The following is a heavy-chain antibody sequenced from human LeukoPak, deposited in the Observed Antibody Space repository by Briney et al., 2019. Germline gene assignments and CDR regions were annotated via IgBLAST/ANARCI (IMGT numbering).Heavy chain of an antibody. Sequence: GGSLRLSCAASGLTFRSYAMSWVRQAPGKGLEWVSAISGSGGSTYYADSVKGRFTISRDNSKNTLYLQMNSLRAEDTAVYYCAKDFGTPLYYFDYWGQGTLVTVSS. V-gene: IGHV3-23*01. CDR3: AKDFGTPLYYFDY. D-gene: IGHD2-15*01. CDR2: ISGSGGST. CDR1: GLTFRSYA. J-gene: IGHJ4*02.